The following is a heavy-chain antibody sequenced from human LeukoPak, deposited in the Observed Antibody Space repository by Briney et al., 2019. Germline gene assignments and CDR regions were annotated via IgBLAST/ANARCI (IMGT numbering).Heavy chain of an antibody. CDR3: AKTTGYSSSWYYFDY. V-gene: IGHV3-23*01. CDR1: GFTFSSYA. CDR2: ISGSGGST. J-gene: IGHJ4*02. Sequence: GGSLRLSCAASGFTFSSYAMSWVRQAPGKGLEWVSAISGSGGSTYYADSVKGRSTISRDNSKNTLYLQMNSLRAEDTAVYYCAKTTGYSSSWYYFDYWGQGTLVTVSS. D-gene: IGHD6-13*01.